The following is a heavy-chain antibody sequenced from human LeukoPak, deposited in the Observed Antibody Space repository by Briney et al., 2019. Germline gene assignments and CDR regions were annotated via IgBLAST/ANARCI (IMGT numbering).Heavy chain of an antibody. CDR1: GGSTSSSRYY. CDR3: ASLHSSWLDY. V-gene: IGHV4-39*01. J-gene: IGHJ4*02. CDR2: IYYTGST. Sequence: PSETLSLTCTVSGGSTSSSRYYWGWIRQPPGKGLEWIGSIYYTGSTYYNPSLKSRVTISVDTSKNQFSLKLGSVTAADTAVYYCASLHSSWLDYWGQGTLVTVSS. D-gene: IGHD6-13*01.